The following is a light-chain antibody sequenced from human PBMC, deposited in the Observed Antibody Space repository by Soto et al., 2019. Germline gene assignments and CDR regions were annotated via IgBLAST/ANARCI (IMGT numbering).Light chain of an antibody. Sequence: EIVLTQSPATLSLSPGDSATLSFTASQDIRIFLAWYQQKPGQAPRLLIYNASQRATGIPARFAGSGSGTDFTLTISSLGPEDFAVYYCQQRYHWPPLTFGGGTKVDIK. V-gene: IGKV3-11*01. CDR1: QDIRIF. CDR2: NAS. J-gene: IGKJ4*01. CDR3: QQRYHWPPLT.